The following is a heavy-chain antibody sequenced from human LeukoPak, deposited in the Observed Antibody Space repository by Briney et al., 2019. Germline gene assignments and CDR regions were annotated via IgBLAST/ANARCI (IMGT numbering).Heavy chain of an antibody. CDR1: GYTFTSYG. V-gene: IGHV1-18*01. CDR2: ISAYNGNT. D-gene: IGHD3-22*01. J-gene: IGHJ4*02. CDR3: ARDFSTTYYYDSSGYYPNY. Sequence: ASVKASCKASGYTFTSYGISWVRQAPGRGLEWMGWISAYNGNTNYAQKLQGRVTMTTDTSTSTAYMELRSLRSDDTAVYYCARDFSTTYYYDSSGYYPNYWGQGTLVTVSS.